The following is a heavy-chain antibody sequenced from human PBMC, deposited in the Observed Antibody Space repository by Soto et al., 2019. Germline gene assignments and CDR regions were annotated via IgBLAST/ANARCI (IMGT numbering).Heavy chain of an antibody. V-gene: IGHV4-59*11. Sequence: QVHLQESGPGLVKPSETLSLTCSVSGGSINNHYWSWIRQPPGKGLEWIGCVYYTGSTNYNPTLQSRVTMSVDTSKNQFSLNLTSLTAADTAIYYCARANWYAEYWGQGTLVTVSS. CDR2: VYYTGST. D-gene: IGHD1-20*01. CDR3: ARANWYAEY. CDR1: GGSINNHY. J-gene: IGHJ4*02.